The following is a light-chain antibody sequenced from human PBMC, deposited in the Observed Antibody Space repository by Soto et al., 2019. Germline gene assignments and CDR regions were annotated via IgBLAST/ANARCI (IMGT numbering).Light chain of an antibody. Sequence: DVVMTQSPRSLPFALLQPSASACKSSQSLLHSHGYNYMDWYVQKPGQSPQLLIYFGSFRASGVPDRFSGSGSGTDFTLTISRVEAEDFGVYYCMQSMQTPITFGQGRRLEI. V-gene: IGKV2-28*01. CDR1: QSLLHSHGYNY. CDR2: FGS. CDR3: MQSMQTPIT. J-gene: IGKJ5*01.